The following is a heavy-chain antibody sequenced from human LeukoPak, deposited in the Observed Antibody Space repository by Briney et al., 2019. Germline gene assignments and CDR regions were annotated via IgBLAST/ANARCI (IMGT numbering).Heavy chain of an antibody. J-gene: IGHJ4*02. Sequence: PSETLSLTCIVSGGSISSYYWSWIRQPPGKGLEWIGYIYYSGSTNYNPSLKSRVIISVDTSKNQFSLKLSSVTAADTAVYYCARVGAAMDNFDYWGQGTLVTVS. CDR1: GGSISSYY. V-gene: IGHV4-59*01. CDR2: IYYSGST. D-gene: IGHD5-18*01. CDR3: ARVGAAMDNFDY.